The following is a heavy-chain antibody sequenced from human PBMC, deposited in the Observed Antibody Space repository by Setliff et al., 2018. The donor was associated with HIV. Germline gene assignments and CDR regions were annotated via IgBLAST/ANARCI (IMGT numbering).Heavy chain of an antibody. D-gene: IGHD2-15*01. CDR2: IYSSGSS. J-gene: IGHJ1*01. CDR1: GDSISSGSYY. V-gene: IGHV4-61*02. Sequence: KPSETLSLTCTVSGDSISSGSYYWSWVRQPAGKGLEWIGRIYSSGSSNYNPSLKSRVTMSVDKSKNQFSLRLSSVTAADTAVYYCARARRAGSGPKYFQHWGQGTLVTVSS. CDR3: ARARRAGSGPKYFQH.